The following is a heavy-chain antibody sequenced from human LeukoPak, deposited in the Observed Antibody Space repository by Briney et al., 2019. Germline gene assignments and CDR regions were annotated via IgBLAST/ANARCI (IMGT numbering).Heavy chain of an antibody. CDR3: ARGADHGGSYYPD. D-gene: IGHD3-10*01. V-gene: IGHV3-74*01. J-gene: IGHJ4*02. CDR1: GFNFANHA. CDR2: MKTDGSTI. Sequence: GGSLRLSCAASGFNFANHAMSWVRQTPGKGPVWVSRMKTDGSTIEYADSVKGRFTISRDNAKNTLFLQMSSLRVEDTAVYYCARGADHGGSYYPDWGQGTRVTVSS.